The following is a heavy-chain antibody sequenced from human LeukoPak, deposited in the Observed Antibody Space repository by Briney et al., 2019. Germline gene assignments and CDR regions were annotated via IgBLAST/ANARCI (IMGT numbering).Heavy chain of an antibody. J-gene: IGHJ4*02. CDR1: GFTFSEHF. CDR3: ASGRCSSTSCQRDNDY. CDR2: MSSRGNTI. Sequence: GGSLRLSCTASGFTFSEHFMTWIRLAPGKGLECVSYMSSRGNTIYYADSVKGRFTISRDNAKNSLYLQMNSLRAEDTAVYYCASGRCSSTSCQRDNDYWGQGTLVTVSS. D-gene: IGHD2-2*01. V-gene: IGHV3-11*04.